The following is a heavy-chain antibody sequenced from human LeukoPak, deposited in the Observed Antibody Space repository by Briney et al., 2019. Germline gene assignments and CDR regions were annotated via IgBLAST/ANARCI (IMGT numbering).Heavy chain of an antibody. J-gene: IGHJ6*04. CDR2: ANWNGGST. V-gene: IGHV3-20*01. D-gene: IGHD3-9*01. CDR1: GFIFGDYG. CDR3: ARGVDNHDILTGGMDV. Sequence: PGGSLRLSCAASGFIFGDYGMSWVRQAPGKGLEWVSGANWNGGSTGYADSVKGRFIISRDNAKNSLYLQMNTLRDEDTALYHCARGVDNHDILTGGMDVWGKGTTVTISS.